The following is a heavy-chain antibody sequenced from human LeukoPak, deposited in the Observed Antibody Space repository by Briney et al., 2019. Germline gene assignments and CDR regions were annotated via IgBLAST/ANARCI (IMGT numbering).Heavy chain of an antibody. J-gene: IGHJ3*02. D-gene: IGHD4-17*01. V-gene: IGHV3-48*03. CDR3: ARDDYGATFDAFDI. Sequence: GGSLRLSCAASGFTFNNYEMNWVRQAPGKGLEWVSYIPSSGGTIYYADSVKGRFTMSRDNAKNSVYLQMNSLRAEDTAVYYCARDDYGATFDAFDIWGQGTMVTVSS. CDR2: IPSSGGTI. CDR1: GFTFNNYE.